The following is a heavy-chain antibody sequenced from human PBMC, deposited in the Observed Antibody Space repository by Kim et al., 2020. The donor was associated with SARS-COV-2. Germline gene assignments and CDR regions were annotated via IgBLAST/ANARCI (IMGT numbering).Heavy chain of an antibody. CDR2: ISSSSITI. J-gene: IGHJ4*02. CDR3: ASGAAGVGGLDY. Sequence: GGSLRLSCAASGFTFSSYSMNWVRQAPGKGLEGVSYISSSSITIYYSDSVKVRFPLSSSPAPPSLSLPLPLLPYEDTAGSSCASGAAGVGGLDYWGQGT. CDR1: GFTFSSYS. D-gene: IGHD6-25*01. V-gene: IGHV3-48*02.